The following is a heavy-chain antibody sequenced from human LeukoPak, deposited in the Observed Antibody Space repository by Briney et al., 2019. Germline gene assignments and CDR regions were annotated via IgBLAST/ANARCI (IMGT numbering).Heavy chain of an antibody. CDR2: ISGSGSHT. V-gene: IGHV3-11*06. CDR3: ARVGSTVAAGNPDY. D-gene: IGHD6-13*01. J-gene: IGHJ4*02. Sequence: PGGNLRLSCSASGFTFSYYYMSWIRQAPGKGLEWLSYISGSGSHTTYEDSVRVRFTISRANAKDSLSLQVNSLRADDNAVYYCARVGSTVAAGNPDYWGPGTLVNASS. CDR1: GFTFSYYY.